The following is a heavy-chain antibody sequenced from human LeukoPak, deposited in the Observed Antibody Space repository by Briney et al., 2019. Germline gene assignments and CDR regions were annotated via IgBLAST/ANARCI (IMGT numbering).Heavy chain of an antibody. Sequence: GGSLRLSCSASGFMFNTLSLHWVRQAAGEGLEYVSVISPDGGSTYYADSVRGRFTIARDNSKNMLYLQMSSLRPEDTATYYCVRDLFGFDFWGQGSLVTVSS. D-gene: IGHD3-10*01. J-gene: IGHJ4*02. CDR2: ISPDGGST. V-gene: IGHV3-64D*06. CDR1: GFMFNTLS. CDR3: VRDLFGFDF.